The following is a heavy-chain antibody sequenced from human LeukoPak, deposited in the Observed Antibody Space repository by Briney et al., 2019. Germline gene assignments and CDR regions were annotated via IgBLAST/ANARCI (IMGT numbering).Heavy chain of an antibody. CDR2: LSGSGATI. J-gene: IGHJ4*02. V-gene: IGHV3-64*01. D-gene: IGHD2-21*01. CDR1: GFTFSTYA. Sequence: GGSLRLSCAASGFTFSTYAMHWLRQAPGKGLEHVSALSGSGATIYYANSVKGRFTISRDNSRNTLYLQMGSLRAEGMAVYYCARGEVGISPYWGQGTLVTVSS. CDR3: ARGEVGISPY.